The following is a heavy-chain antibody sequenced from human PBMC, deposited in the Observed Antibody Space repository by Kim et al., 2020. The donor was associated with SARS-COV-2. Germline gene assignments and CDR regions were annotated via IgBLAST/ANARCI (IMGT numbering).Heavy chain of an antibody. Sequence: GGSLRLSCTASGFTFSYYGMHWVRQAPGKGLEWVAFISYDGSNKYYTDSVKGRFTVSGDNSRNTLYLQMNNLRAEDTAVYYCARDDVGSGWPFDYWGQGTLVTVSS. J-gene: IGHJ4*02. CDR2: ISYDGSNK. CDR1: GFTFSYYG. D-gene: IGHD6-19*01. CDR3: ARDDVGSGWPFDY. V-gene: IGHV3-33*05.